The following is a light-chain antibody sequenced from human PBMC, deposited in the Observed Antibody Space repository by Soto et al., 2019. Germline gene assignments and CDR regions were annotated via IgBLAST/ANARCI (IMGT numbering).Light chain of an antibody. CDR2: EVT. CDR3: SYYRSSSTV. CDR1: SSDVGSYNY. V-gene: IGLV2-14*01. Sequence: QSALTQPASLSGSPGQSITISCTGTSSDVGSYNYVSWYQQHPGKAPKLMIYEVTNRPSGVSSRFSGSKSGNTASLTISGLKAEDEADYYCSYYRSSSTVFGTGTKLTVL. J-gene: IGLJ1*01.